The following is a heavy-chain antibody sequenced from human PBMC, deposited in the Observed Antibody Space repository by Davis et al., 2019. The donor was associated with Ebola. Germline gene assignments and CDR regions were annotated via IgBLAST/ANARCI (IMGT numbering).Heavy chain of an antibody. CDR3: ARGRLLEWPPTFYGLDV. CDR1: GAPISSYY. Sequence: SETLSLTCSVSGAPISSYYWSWIRQAPGKGLEWIGFRYNSGSTNHNPSLQSRVIISIDTANKQISLKLSSVAAADTDVYYCARGRLLEWPPTFYGLDVWGKGTTVTVSS. J-gene: IGHJ6*04. V-gene: IGHV4-59*01. D-gene: IGHD3-3*01. CDR2: RYNSGST.